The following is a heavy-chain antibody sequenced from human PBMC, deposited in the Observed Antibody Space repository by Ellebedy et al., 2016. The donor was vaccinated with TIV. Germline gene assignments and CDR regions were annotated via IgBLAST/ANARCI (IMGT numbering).Heavy chain of an antibody. CDR2: IYPGDSDT. CDR1: GYSFTSYW. Sequence: GESLKISCKGSGYSFTSYWIGWVRQMPGKGLEWMGIIYPGDSDTKYSPSFQGQVTISADKSISTAYLQWSSLKASDTAIYFCARQAGAGYIHFDYWGQGTLVTVSS. V-gene: IGHV5-51*01. D-gene: IGHD6-13*01. CDR3: ARQAGAGYIHFDY. J-gene: IGHJ4*02.